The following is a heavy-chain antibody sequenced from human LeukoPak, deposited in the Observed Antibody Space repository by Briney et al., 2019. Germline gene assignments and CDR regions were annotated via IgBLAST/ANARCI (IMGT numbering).Heavy chain of an antibody. J-gene: IGHJ6*03. CDR3: ARGKRNPYYYYMDV. D-gene: IGHD1-14*01. V-gene: IGHV4-34*01. CDR2: INHSGST. Sequence: GSLRLSCAASGFTFSSYWMHWVRQAPGKGLEWIGEINHSGSTNYNPSLKSRVTISVDTSKNQFSLKLSSVTAADTAVYYCARGKRNPYYYYMDVWGKGTTVTVSS. CDR1: GFTFSSYW.